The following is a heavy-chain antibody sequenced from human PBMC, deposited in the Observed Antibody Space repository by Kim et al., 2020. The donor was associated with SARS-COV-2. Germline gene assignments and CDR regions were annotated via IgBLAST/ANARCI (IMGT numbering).Heavy chain of an antibody. CDR1: GFTFSSYW. V-gene: IGHV3-7*01. CDR3: ARGGAPGYSSGWYKYW. D-gene: IGHD6-19*01. Sequence: GGSLRLSCAASGFTFSSYWMNWVRQAPGKGLEWVANIKPDGGEKSYVDSVEGRFTISRDNAKNSLYLQMNSLRAEDTAVYFCARGGAPGYSSGWYKYW. J-gene: IGHJ2*01. CDR2: IKPDGGEK.